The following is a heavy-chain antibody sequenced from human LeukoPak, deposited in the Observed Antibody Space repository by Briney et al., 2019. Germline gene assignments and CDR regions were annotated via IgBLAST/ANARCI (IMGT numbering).Heavy chain of an antibody. V-gene: IGHV3-48*03. Sequence: GGSLRLSCAASGFTFSSYEMNWVRQAPGKGLEWVSYISSSGSTIYYADSVKGRFTISRDNAKNSLYLQMNSLRAEDTAVYYCARETITMVRGFISKTLDCGGREPLV. CDR3: ARETITMVRGFISKTLDC. J-gene: IGHJ4*02. D-gene: IGHD3-10*01. CDR1: GFTFSSYE. CDR2: ISSSGSTI.